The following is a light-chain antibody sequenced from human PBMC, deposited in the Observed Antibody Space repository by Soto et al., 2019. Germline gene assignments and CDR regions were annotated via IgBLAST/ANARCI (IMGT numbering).Light chain of an antibody. V-gene: IGLV3-1*01. Sequence: SYELTQPPSVSVSPGQTASITCSGDKLGDKYVCWYQQKPGQSPVLVIFQDAKRPSGIPERFSGSNSGNTATLTISGTQAMDEADYYCQAWDSSTVVFGGGTKVTVL. J-gene: IGLJ2*01. CDR3: QAWDSSTVV. CDR2: QDA. CDR1: KLGDKY.